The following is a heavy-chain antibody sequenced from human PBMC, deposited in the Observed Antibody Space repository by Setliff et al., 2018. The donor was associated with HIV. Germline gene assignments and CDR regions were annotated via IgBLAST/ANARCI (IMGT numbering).Heavy chain of an antibody. Sequence: SETLSLTCTVSGDSVSSASYYWSWIRQPPGKGLEWIGSFYYSGRTYYSPSLRSRVTISVDTSKNQFSLRLSSVTAADTAVYYCVTGYNSVWYSVFWGQGILVTVSS. CDR3: VTGYNSVWYSVF. CDR1: GDSVSSASYY. V-gene: IGHV4-39*01. CDR2: FYYSGRT. D-gene: IGHD6-13*01. J-gene: IGHJ4*02.